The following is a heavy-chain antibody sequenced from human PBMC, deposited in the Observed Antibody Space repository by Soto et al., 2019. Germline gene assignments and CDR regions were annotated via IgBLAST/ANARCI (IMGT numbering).Heavy chain of an antibody. J-gene: IGHJ6*02. CDR1: GGTFSSYA. D-gene: IGHD2-15*01. Sequence: QVQLVQSGAEVKKPGSSVKVSCKASGGTFSSYAISWVRQAPGQGLEWMGGIIPIFGTADYAQKFQGRVTTTADESTSPSYMERSSLRSEDTAVYYCPSHPQDPREYYSSNGMDVWGQGTTVTVSS. CDR3: PSHPQDPREYYSSNGMDV. CDR2: IIPIFGTA. V-gene: IGHV1-69*12.